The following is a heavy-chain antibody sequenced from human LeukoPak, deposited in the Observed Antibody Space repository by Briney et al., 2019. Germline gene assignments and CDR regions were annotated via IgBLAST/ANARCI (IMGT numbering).Heavy chain of an antibody. CDR2: MNPNSGNT. Sequence: ASVKVSCKASGYTFTSYDINWVRQATGQGLEWIGWMNPNSGNTGYAQNFQGRVTMTRDTSINTAYMELSSLTSEDTAIYYCAKVCSSTSCSDFDYWGQGTLVTVSS. CDR1: GYTFTSYD. CDR3: AKVCSSTSCSDFDY. J-gene: IGHJ4*02. D-gene: IGHD2-2*01. V-gene: IGHV1-8*01.